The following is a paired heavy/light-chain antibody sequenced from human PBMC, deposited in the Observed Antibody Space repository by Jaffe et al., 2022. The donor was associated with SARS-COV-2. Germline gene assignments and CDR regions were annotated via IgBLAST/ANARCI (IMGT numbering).Heavy chain of an antibody. Sequence: EVQLVESGGGLVQPGGSLRLSCAASGFTFSTFGMNWVRQAPGKGLEWVSYISGSSNNIYYADSVKGRFTISRDNAKNSLYLQMNSLRDEDTAVYYCARYGPGFNWHEAFDIWGQGTMVTVSS. D-gene: IGHD1-1*01. CDR2: ISGSSNNI. V-gene: IGHV3-48*02. CDR1: GFTFSTFG. CDR3: ARYGPGFNWHEAFDI. J-gene: IGHJ3*02.
Light chain of an antibody. V-gene: IGKV1-5*03. Sequence: DIQMTQSPSTLSASVGDRVTITCRASQSISSWLAWYQQKPGKAPKLLIYEASSLESGVPSRFSGSGSGTEFTLTISSLQPDDFATYYCQQYHYWWTFGQGTKVEIK. CDR2: EAS. CDR3: QQYHYWWT. J-gene: IGKJ1*01. CDR1: QSISSW.